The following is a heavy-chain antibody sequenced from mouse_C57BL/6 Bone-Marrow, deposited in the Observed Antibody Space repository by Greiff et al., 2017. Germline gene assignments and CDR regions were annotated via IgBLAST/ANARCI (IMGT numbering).Heavy chain of an antibody. J-gene: IGHJ1*03. CDR3: ARRGDYGSRGYYDV. CDR2: IYPGSGNP. Sequence: VQLQESGAELVRPGASVKLSCKASGYTFPAYYINWVKQRPGQGLEWIARIYPGSGNPYYNEKFKGKATMTAEKSSSPAYMQLSSRTAEDSAVYVGARRGDYGSRGYYDVWGTGTTVTVSS. D-gene: IGHD1-1*01. CDR1: GYTFPAYY. V-gene: IGHV1-76*01.